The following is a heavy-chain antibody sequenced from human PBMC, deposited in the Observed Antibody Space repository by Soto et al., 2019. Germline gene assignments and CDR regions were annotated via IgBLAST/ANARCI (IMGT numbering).Heavy chain of an antibody. Sequence: ASVKVSCKASGYTFTAYYMHWVRQAPGQGLEWMGWINPNSGGTYHAQNFQGRVTMTRDTSTTTAYMELASLRSDDTAVYYCARGGGRGYNELGPCGHVPLVTVSS. V-gene: IGHV1-2*02. CDR3: ARGGGRGYNELGP. D-gene: IGHD5-12*01. CDR2: INPNSGGT. CDR1: GYTFTAYY. J-gene: IGHJ5*02.